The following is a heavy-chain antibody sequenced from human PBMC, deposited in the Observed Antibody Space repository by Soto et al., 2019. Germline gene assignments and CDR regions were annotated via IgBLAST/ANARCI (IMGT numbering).Heavy chain of an antibody. J-gene: IGHJ4*02. CDR2: IIPIFGTA. CDR1: GGTFSSYA. D-gene: IGHD5-18*01. V-gene: IGHV1-69*01. Sequence: QVQLVQSGAEVKKPGSSVKVSCKASGGTFSSYAISWVRQAPGQGLGWMGGIIPIFGTANYAQKFQGRVTITADESTITAYMELSSLRSEDTAVYYCARVRDGYSIMAHWGQGTLVTVSS. CDR3: ARVRDGYSIMAH.